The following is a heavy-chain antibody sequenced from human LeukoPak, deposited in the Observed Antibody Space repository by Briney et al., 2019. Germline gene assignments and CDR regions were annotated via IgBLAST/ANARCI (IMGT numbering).Heavy chain of an antibody. CDR3: ARSAGEGIDY. J-gene: IGHJ4*02. V-gene: IGHV3-30*07. CDR1: GFTFSSYA. CDR2: ISYDGSNK. Sequence: HPGGSLRLSCAASGFTFSSYAMHWVRQAPGKGLEWVAVISYDGSNKYYADSVKGRFTISRDNAKNSLYLQMNSLRAEDTAVYYCARSAGEGIDYWGQGTLVTVSS. D-gene: IGHD3-10*01.